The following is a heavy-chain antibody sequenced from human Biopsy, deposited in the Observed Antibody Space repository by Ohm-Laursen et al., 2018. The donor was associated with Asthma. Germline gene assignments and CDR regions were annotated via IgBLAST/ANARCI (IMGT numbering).Heavy chain of an antibody. J-gene: IGHJ4*02. CDR1: GDSFTYPGYY. Sequence: TLSLTCSVSGDSFTYPGYYWSWVRQLPGRGLEWIGYIHYSGSAYYNPSLKSRISMSVDMSKNQFSLKLRSVTAADAAVYYCARGISRVTGLFDHFDSWGQGTLVTVSS. CDR2: IHYSGSA. V-gene: IGHV4-31*03. CDR3: ARGISRVTGLFDHFDS. D-gene: IGHD2-21*02.